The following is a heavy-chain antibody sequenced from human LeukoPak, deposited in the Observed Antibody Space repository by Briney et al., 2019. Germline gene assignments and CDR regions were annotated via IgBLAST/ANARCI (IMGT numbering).Heavy chain of an antibody. CDR1: GFTFSNYW. V-gene: IGHV3-74*01. J-gene: IGHJ4*02. CDR3: AKAYGSGSFDY. Sequence: TGGSLRLSCAASGFTFSNYWMHWVRQAPGKGLVWVSRISPDGSSTSYGDSVKGRFTISRDNAKNTVYLQMNSLRAEDTAVYYCAKAYGSGSFDYWGQGTLVTVSS. CDR2: ISPDGSST. D-gene: IGHD3-10*01.